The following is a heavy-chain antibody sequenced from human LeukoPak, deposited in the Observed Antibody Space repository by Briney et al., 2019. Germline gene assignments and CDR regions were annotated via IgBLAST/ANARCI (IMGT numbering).Heavy chain of an antibody. CDR3: ARGRAAAGTDY. CDR1: GYSISSGYY. J-gene: IGHJ4*02. V-gene: IGHV4-34*01. D-gene: IGHD6-13*01. CDR2: INHSGST. Sequence: PSETLSLTCAVSGYSISSGYYWSWIRQPPGKGLEWIGEINHSGSTNYNPSLKSRVTISVDTSKNQFSLKLSSVTAADTAVYYCARGRAAAGTDYWGQGTLVTVSS.